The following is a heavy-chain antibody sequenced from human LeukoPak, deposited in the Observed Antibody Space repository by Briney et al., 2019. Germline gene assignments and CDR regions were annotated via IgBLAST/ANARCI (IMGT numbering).Heavy chain of an antibody. J-gene: IGHJ4*02. Sequence: SETLSLTCTVSGGSISSYFWSWIRQPPGKGLEWIGYIYYSGSTNYNPSLKSRVTISVDTSKNQFSLKLSSVTAADTAVYYCARLGYSYGAIDYWGQGTLVTVS. V-gene: IGHV4-59*08. CDR2: IYYSGST. CDR1: GGSISSYF. CDR3: ARLGYSYGAIDY. D-gene: IGHD5-18*01.